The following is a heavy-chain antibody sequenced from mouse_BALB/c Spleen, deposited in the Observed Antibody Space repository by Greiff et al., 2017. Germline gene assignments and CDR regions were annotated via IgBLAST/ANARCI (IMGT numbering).Heavy chain of an antibody. CDR1: GISITTGNYR. CDR3: ARDDGYYYAMDY. J-gene: IGHJ4*01. D-gene: IGHD2-3*01. Sequence: EVQLQESGPGLVKPSQTVSLTCTVTGISITTGNYRWSWIRQFPGNKLEWIGYIYYSGTITYNPSLTSRTTITRDTSKNQFFLEMNSLTAEDTATYYCARDDGYYYAMDYWGQGTSVTVSS. V-gene: IGHV3-5*02. CDR2: IYYSGTI.